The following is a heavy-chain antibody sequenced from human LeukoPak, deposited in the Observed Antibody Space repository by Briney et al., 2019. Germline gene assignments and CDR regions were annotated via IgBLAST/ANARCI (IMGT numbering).Heavy chain of an antibody. D-gene: IGHD6-19*01. CDR3: ARDYDSSGWPFMDV. Sequence: ASVKVSCKVSGYTLTELSMHWVRQAPGKGLEWMGGFDPEDGETIYAQKLQGRVTMTTDTSTSTAYMELRSLRSDDTAVYYCARDYDSSGWPFMDVWGKGTTVTVSS. CDR1: GYTLTELS. J-gene: IGHJ6*03. V-gene: IGHV1-24*01. CDR2: FDPEDGET.